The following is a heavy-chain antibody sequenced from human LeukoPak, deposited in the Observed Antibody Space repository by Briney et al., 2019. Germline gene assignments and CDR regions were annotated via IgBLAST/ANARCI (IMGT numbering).Heavy chain of an antibody. Sequence: GASVRVSCKASGGTFSSHDINWVRQAPGQGLEWMGGIIPGLGRTNYAQTFQGRVTITTDYMELSSLRPEDTAVYYCASAKLSGTSYTSGLDIWGQGTMVTVSS. CDR1: GGTFSSHD. CDR2: IIPGLGRT. CDR3: ASAKLSGTSYTSGLDI. D-gene: IGHD3-10*01. J-gene: IGHJ3*02. V-gene: IGHV1-69*10.